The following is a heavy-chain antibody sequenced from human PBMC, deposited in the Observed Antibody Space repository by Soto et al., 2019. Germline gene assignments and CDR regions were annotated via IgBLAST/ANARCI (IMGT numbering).Heavy chain of an antibody. CDR2: ISYDGSNK. V-gene: IGHV3-30-3*01. CDR3: ARVRVTAMANYYYYYGMDV. CDR1: GFTFSSYA. J-gene: IGHJ6*02. Sequence: GGSLRLSCAASGFTFSSYAMHWVRQAPGKGLEWVAVISYDGSNKYYADSVKGRFTISRDNSKNTLYLQMNSLRAEDTAVYYCARVRVTAMANYYYYYGMDVWGQGTTVTVSS. D-gene: IGHD5-18*01.